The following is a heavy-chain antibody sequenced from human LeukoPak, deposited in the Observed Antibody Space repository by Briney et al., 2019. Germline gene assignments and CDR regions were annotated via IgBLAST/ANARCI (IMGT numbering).Heavy chain of an antibody. D-gene: IGHD3-10*01. CDR1: GGSTSTTGYY. CDR3: ARHYGP. CDR2: IYYSGST. Sequence: PSETLSLTCTVSGGSTSTTGYYWAWIRQPPGKGLQWIASIYYSGSTYYNSSPKSRVTISVDTSKNQFSLKLNSVTATDTAVYYCARHYGPWGQGTLVTVSS. V-gene: IGHV4-39*01. J-gene: IGHJ4*02.